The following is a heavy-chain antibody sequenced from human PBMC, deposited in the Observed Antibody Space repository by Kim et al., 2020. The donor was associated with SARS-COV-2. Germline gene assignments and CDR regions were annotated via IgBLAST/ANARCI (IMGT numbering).Heavy chain of an antibody. D-gene: IGHD6-13*01. CDR3: ARVSSVHSSSWYLALPDY. Sequence: GGSLRLSCAASGFTFSSYGMHWVRQAPGKGLEWVAVIWYDGSYKYYADSVKGRFTISRDNSKNTLYLQMNSLRAEDTAVYYCARVSSVHSSSWYLALPDYWGQGTLVTVSS. J-gene: IGHJ4*02. CDR1: GFTFSSYG. V-gene: IGHV3-33*01. CDR2: IWYDGSYK.